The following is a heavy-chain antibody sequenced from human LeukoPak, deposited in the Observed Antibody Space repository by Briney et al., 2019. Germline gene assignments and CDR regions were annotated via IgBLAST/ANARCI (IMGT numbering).Heavy chain of an antibody. Sequence: GGSLRLSCAASRFTLSSYAMSWVRQAPGKGLEWVSGISDSGGTVYYADSVKGRFTISRDNSKNSLYLQMNSLRAEDTAVYYCTKKLSGSYKGFDYWGQGTLVTVSS. CDR1: RFTLSSYA. CDR3: TKKLSGSYKGFDY. D-gene: IGHD1-26*01. CDR2: ISDSGGTV. J-gene: IGHJ4*02. V-gene: IGHV3-23*01.